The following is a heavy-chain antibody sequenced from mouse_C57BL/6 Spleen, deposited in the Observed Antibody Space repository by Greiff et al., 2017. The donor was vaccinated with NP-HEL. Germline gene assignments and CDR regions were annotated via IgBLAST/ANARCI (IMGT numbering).Heavy chain of an antibody. CDR2: IHPNSGST. D-gene: IGHD2-2*01. Sequence: QVQLQQPGAELVKPGASVKLSCKASGYTFTSYWMHWVKQRPGQGLEWIGMIHPNSGSTNYNEKFKSKATLTVDKSSSTAYMQLSSLTSEDSAVYYWAREGSTMVTSYYAMDYWGQGTSVTVSS. CDR3: AREGSTMVTSYYAMDY. J-gene: IGHJ4*01. CDR1: GYTFTSYW. V-gene: IGHV1-64*01.